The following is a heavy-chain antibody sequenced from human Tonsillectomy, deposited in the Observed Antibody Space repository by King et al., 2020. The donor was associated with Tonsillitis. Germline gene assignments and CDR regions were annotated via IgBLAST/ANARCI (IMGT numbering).Heavy chain of an antibody. CDR2: VYHSGST. D-gene: IGHD3-16*02. V-gene: IGHV4-38-2*01. Sequence: VQLQESGPGLVKPSETLSLTCSVSGYSISSGYYWGWIRQSPGKGLVWIGTVYHSGSTDYSPSLKSRVTISVDTSKNHVSLKLNSVTAADTAIYYCARPSLPSYRDAFDIWGRGTMVTVSS. CDR3: ARPSLPSYRDAFDI. J-gene: IGHJ3*02. CDR1: GYSISSGYY.